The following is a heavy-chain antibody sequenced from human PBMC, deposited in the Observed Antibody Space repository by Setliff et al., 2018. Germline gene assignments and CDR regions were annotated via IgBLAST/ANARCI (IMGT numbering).Heavy chain of an antibody. CDR2: IYPGDSDT. CDR1: GYNFASYW. D-gene: IGHD2-8*02. J-gene: IGHJ4*02. V-gene: IGHV5-51*01. CDR3: ARDFRTRVQGYFDF. Sequence: GASLKISCEVSGYNFASYWIAWVRQRPGKGPEWMGIIYPGDSDTTYNPSFEGNVTISADKSTNTAYLQWGSLKPSDTAFYYCARDFRTRVQGYFDFWGQGTLVTVSS.